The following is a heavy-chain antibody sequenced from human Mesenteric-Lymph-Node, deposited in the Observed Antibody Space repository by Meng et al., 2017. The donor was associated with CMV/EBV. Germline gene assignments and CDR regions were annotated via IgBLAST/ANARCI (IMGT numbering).Heavy chain of an antibody. V-gene: IGHV3-23*01. D-gene: IGHD2-2*01. CDR2: ISGTGNSA. CDR3: AKDLVLVPPAVNSYHSYGMDV. Sequence: GESLKISCAASGFTFTNYAMAWVRQAPGKGLEWVSGISGTGNSAYYADSVKGRFTVSRDNSKNMVYLQMSSLKVEDTAIYYCAKDLVLVPPAVNSYHSYGMDVWGQGATVTVSS. J-gene: IGHJ6*02. CDR1: GFTFTNYA.